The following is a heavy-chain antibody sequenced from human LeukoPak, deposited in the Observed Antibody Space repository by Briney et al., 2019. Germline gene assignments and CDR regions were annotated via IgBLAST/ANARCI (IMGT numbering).Heavy chain of an antibody. CDR3: ARDPGYSSPRGDY. D-gene: IGHD5-18*01. CDR2: INVHTGVA. V-gene: IGHV1-2*02. J-gene: IGHJ4*02. Sequence: ASVTVSCKASGYTFTGYNMHWVRQAPGQGLEWMGWINVHTGVAHYAQKFHGRVTMTRDTSISTAYMELSRLRSDDTAVFYCARDPGYSSPRGDYWGQGPLVTVTS. CDR1: GYTFTGYN.